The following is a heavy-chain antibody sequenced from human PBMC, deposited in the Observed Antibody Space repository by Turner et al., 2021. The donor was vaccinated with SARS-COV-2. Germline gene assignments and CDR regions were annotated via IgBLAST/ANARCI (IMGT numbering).Heavy chain of an antibody. CDR1: GFTFSSYA. V-gene: IGHV3-30*04. Sequence: QVQLVESGGGVVQPGRSLGLSCAASGFTFSSYAMHWVRQAPGKGLEWVALISYDGSNKYYADSVKGRFTISRDNSKNTLYLQMNSLRAEDTAVYYCASPRGGSYYGPFDYWGQGTLVTVSS. CDR2: ISYDGSNK. CDR3: ASPRGGSYYGPFDY. D-gene: IGHD1-26*01. J-gene: IGHJ4*02.